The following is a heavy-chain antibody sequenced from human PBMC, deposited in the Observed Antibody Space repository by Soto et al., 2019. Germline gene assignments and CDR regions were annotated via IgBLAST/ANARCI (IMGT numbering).Heavy chain of an antibody. CDR3: ARGGDWQFDY. J-gene: IGHJ4*02. V-gene: IGHV4-4*02. Sequence: QVQLQESGPGLVKPSGTLSLTCAVSGDSISSDKWWSWVRQPPGKGLEWIGEIHHSGRTNYNPSLKSRGTMLVEKSKNQVALELSSMTAAGTAVYYCARGGDWQFDYWGQGTLVTVSS. D-gene: IGHD2-21*02. CDR2: IHHSGRT. CDR1: GDSISSDKW.